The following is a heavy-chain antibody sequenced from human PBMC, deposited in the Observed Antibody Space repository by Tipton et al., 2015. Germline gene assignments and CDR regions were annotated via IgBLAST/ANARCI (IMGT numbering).Heavy chain of an antibody. CDR3: AREAGFLEWMSIWFDP. Sequence: TLSLTCAVYDGSFSASYWSRIRQSSGKGLEWIGEIDHNSITNYNPSLKSRVTMSVDTSKNHFSLKLTSVTAADTAVYYCAREAGFLEWMSIWFDPWGPGTRVTVSP. V-gene: IGHV4-34*01. CDR1: DGSFSASY. J-gene: IGHJ5*02. CDR2: IDHNSIT. D-gene: IGHD3-3*01.